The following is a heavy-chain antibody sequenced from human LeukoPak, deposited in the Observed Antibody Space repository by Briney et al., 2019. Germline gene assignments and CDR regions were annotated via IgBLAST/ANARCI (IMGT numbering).Heavy chain of an antibody. D-gene: IGHD2-2*01. V-gene: IGHV3-23*01. CDR2: ISGSGGST. CDR1: GFTFSSYA. J-gene: IGHJ5*02. Sequence: GGSLRLSCAASGFTFSSYAMSWVRQAPGKGLEWVSAISGSGGSTYYADSVKGRFTISRDNSKNTLYLQMNSLRAEDTAVYYCAREGCSSTSCLPTLDWFDPWGQGTLVTVSS. CDR3: AREGCSSTSCLPTLDWFDP.